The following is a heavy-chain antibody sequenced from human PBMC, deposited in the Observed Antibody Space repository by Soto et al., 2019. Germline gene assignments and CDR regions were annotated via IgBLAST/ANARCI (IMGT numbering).Heavy chain of an antibody. CDR1: GFTFSSYA. CDR2: ISYDGSNK. CDR3: ERDSALTANYCCCYMDV. D-gene: IGHD7-27*01. V-gene: IGHV3-30*04. Sequence: GGSLSLSCAASGFTFSSYAMHWVRQAPGKGLEWVAVISYDGSNKYYADSVKGRFTISRDNSKNTLYLQMNSLRAEDTAVYYCERDSALTANYCCCYMDVWGKGTPVTVSS. J-gene: IGHJ6*03.